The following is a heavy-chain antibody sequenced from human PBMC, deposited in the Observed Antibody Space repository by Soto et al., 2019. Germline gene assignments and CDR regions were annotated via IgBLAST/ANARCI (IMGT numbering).Heavy chain of an antibody. V-gene: IGHV4-59*01. J-gene: IGHJ2*01. CDR3: ARAFAGTGAYWYFDL. D-gene: IGHD2-8*02. Sequence: QVQLQESGPGLVKPSETLSLSCTVSGGSMSGYYWTWIRQPPGKGLEWIGYIYYSGSTHYTPSLKSRVTMSLDTSKNQFSLDLTAVTAADTAVYYCARAFAGTGAYWYFDLWGRGTLVTVSS. CDR2: IYYSGST. CDR1: GGSMSGYY.